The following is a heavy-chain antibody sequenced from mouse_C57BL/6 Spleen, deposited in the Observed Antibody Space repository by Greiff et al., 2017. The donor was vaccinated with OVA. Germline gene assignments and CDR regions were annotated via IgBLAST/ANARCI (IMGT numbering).Heavy chain of an antibody. CDR1: GFTFSDYG. CDR3: ARQGILCAMDY. J-gene: IGHJ4*01. CDR2: ISSGSSTI. Sequence: EVQLVEPGGGLVKPGGSLKLSCAASGFTFSDYGMHWVRQAPGKGLEWVAYISSGSSTINYADKVKGRFTISRDNAKNTLFLQITSLRSEDTAVYYCARQGILCAMDYWGQGTSVTVSS. D-gene: IGHD6-1*01. V-gene: IGHV5-17*01.